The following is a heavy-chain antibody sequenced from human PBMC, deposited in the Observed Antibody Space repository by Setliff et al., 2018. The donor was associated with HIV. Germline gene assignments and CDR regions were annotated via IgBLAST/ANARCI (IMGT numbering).Heavy chain of an antibody. V-gene: IGHV3-30*04. Sequence: PGGSLRLSCAASGFTFSSYAMHWVRQAPGKGLEWVAVISYDGSNGLDKYYADSVRGRFTISRDNSENTLYLQMDSLRDDDTAVYYCAQDRYCDGGSCNSGNAFDMWGQGTMVTVSS. CDR2: ISYDGSNGLDK. D-gene: IGHD2-15*01. CDR1: GFTFSSYA. CDR3: AQDRYCDGGSCNSGNAFDM. J-gene: IGHJ3*02.